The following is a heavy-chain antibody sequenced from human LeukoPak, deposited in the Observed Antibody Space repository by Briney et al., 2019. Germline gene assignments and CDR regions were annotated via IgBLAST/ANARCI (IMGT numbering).Heavy chain of an antibody. Sequence: PGGSLRLSCAASGFTFSNYWMSWVRQAPGKGLEWVSAISGSGGSTYYADSVKGRFTISRDNSKNTLYLQMNSLRAEDTAVYYCAKDSRRTITCHYWGQGTLVTVSS. J-gene: IGHJ4*02. CDR3: AKDSRRTITCHY. V-gene: IGHV3-23*01. CDR2: ISGSGGST. CDR1: GFTFSNYW. D-gene: IGHD5-12*01.